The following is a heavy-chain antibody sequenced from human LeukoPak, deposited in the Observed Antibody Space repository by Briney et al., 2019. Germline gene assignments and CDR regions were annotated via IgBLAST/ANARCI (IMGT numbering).Heavy chain of an antibody. CDR3: ARVSTRTQNFDY. CDR1: GFPFNSYA. Sequence: GGSPRLSCEVSGFPFNSYAMNWVRQAPGKGLEWVSGIDNSGYATYHADSVKGRFTISRDNARDTLYMQMNGLRVEDTAVYYCARVSTRTQNFDYWGQGTRVTVSS. J-gene: IGHJ4*02. CDR2: IDNSGYAT. V-gene: IGHV3-23*01.